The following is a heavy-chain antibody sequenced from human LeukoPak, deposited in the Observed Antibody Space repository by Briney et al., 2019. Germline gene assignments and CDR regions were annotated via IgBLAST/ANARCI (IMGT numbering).Heavy chain of an antibody. V-gene: IGHV3-53*01. J-gene: IGHJ4*02. Sequence: PGGSLRLSCAASGFTVSSTYMSWVRQAPGKGLEWVSVIYSGGSTFYADSLKGRFTISRDNSKNTLYLQMNSLRVEDTALYYCARGDGSYYFDYWAREPWSPSPQ. CDR1: GFTVSSTY. D-gene: IGHD3-10*01. CDR3: ARGDGSYYFDY. CDR2: IYSGGST.